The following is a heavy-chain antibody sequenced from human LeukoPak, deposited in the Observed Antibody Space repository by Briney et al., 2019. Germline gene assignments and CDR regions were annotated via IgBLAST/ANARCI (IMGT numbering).Heavy chain of an antibody. V-gene: IGHV4-34*01. Sequence: SETLSLTCAVYGGSFSGYYWSWIRQPPGKGLEWIGEINHSGSTNYNPSLKSRVTISVDTSKNQFSLRLSSVTAADTAVYYCASGCSGGSCSPYFQHWGQGTLVTVSS. CDR1: GGSFSGYY. CDR2: INHSGST. J-gene: IGHJ1*01. D-gene: IGHD2-15*01. CDR3: ASGCSGGSCSPYFQH.